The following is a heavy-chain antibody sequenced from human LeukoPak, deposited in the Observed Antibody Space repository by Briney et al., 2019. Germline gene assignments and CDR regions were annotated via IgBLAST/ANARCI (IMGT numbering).Heavy chain of an antibody. V-gene: IGHV1-69*04. D-gene: IGHD3-10*01. CDR2: IIPILGIA. CDR1: GGTFSSYA. Sequence: GASVKVSCKASGGTFSSYAISWVRQAPGQGLEWMGRIIPILGIANYAQKFQGRVTITADKSTSTAYMELSSLRSEDTAVYYCARADYYGSGSYEGYWGQGTLVTVSS. J-gene: IGHJ4*02. CDR3: ARADYYGSGSYEGY.